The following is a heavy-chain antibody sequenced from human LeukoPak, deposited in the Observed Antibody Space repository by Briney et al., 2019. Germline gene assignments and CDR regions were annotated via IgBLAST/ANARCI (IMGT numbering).Heavy chain of an antibody. V-gene: IGHV1-18*01. J-gene: IGHJ4*02. D-gene: IGHD6-13*01. CDR1: GYTFTSYG. CDR2: ISAYNGNT. CDR3: ARVVEDIAAAVYYFDY. Sequence: GASVKVSFKASGYTFTSYGISRVRQAPGQGLEWMGWISAYNGNTNYAQKLQGRVTMTTDTSTSTAYMELRSLRSDDTAVYYCARVVEDIAAAVYYFDYWGQGTLVTVSS.